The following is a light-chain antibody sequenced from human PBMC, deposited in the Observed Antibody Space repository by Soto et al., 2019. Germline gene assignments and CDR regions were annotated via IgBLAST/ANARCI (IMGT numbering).Light chain of an antibody. V-gene: IGKV3-11*01. Sequence: EIVLTQSPATLSFSPGERATLSCRASQSVSSYLAWYQQKPGQAPRLLIYDASNRATGIPARFSGSGSGTDFTLTISSLEPEDFAVYYCQQRRRTFGQGTKLEIK. CDR3: QQRRRT. CDR1: QSVSSY. J-gene: IGKJ2*02. CDR2: DAS.